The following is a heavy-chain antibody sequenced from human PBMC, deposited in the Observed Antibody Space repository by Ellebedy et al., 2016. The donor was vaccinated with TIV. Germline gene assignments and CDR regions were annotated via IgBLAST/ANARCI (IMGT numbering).Heavy chain of an antibody. CDR1: GGSISSSSYY. Sequence: MPSETLSLTCTVSGGSISSSSYYWAWIRQPPGKGLEWIGTMYSSGSTHYNPSLKSRVTISVDTPKNQFSLKLSSVTAADTAVYYCAREKRHITIFEIVKSYYGIDVWGQGTMVAVSS. CDR2: MYSSGST. D-gene: IGHD3-3*01. J-gene: IGHJ3*01. V-gene: IGHV4-39*07. CDR3: AREKRHITIFEIVKSYYGIDV.